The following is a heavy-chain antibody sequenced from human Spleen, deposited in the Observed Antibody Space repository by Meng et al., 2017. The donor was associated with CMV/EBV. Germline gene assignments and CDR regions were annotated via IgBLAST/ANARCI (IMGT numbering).Heavy chain of an antibody. CDR1: GFTFSSYA. Sequence: AASGFTFSSYAMGWVRQAPGKGLEWVSAISGSGGSTYYADSVKGRFTISRDNSKNTLYLQMNSLRAEDTAVYYCAKAVAARPNWFDPWGQGTLVTVSS. V-gene: IGHV3-23*01. D-gene: IGHD6-6*01. CDR2: ISGSGGST. CDR3: AKAVAARPNWFDP. J-gene: IGHJ5*02.